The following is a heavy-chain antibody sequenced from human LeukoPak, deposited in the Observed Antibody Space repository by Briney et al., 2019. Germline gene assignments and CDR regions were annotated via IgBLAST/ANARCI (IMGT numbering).Heavy chain of an antibody. Sequence: TGGSLSLSCAASGFTFSSYWMSWIRQAPGKGLEWVANIKQDGSAKYYVDSVKGRFTISRDNAKNSLYLQMNSLRAEDTAVYYCARETTTVTTTFDYWGQGTLVTVSS. V-gene: IGHV3-7*01. CDR3: ARETTTVTTTFDY. D-gene: IGHD4-17*01. CDR1: GFTFSSYW. CDR2: IKQDGSAK. J-gene: IGHJ4*02.